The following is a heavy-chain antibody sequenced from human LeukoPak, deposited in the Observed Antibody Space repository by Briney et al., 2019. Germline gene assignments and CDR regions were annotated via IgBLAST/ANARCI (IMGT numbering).Heavy chain of an antibody. CDR3: ASSYYDFWSGYHDAFDI. Sequence: GGSLRLSCAASGFTFSSYWMSWVRRAPGKGLEWVANIKQDGSEKYYVDSMKGRFTISRDNAKNSLYLQMNSLRAEDTAVYYCASSYYDFWSGYHDAFDIWGQGTMVTVSS. J-gene: IGHJ3*02. CDR1: GFTFSSYW. D-gene: IGHD3-3*01. V-gene: IGHV3-7*01. CDR2: IKQDGSEK.